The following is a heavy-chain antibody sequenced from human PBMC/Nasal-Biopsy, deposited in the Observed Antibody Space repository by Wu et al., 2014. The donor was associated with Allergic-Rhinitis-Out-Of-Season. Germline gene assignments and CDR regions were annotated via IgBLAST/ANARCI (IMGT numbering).Heavy chain of an antibody. CDR3: ARGGYCSGGSCYGLLYFDY. V-gene: IGHV3-23*01. J-gene: IGHJ4*02. CDR2: ISGSGDNT. CDR1: GFTFTTYA. D-gene: IGHD2-15*01. Sequence: SCAASGFTFTTYAMSWVRQAPGKGPEWVSAISGSGDNTYYADSVKGRFTISRDTSKNTLYLQMNSLRVEDTAVYYCARGGYCSGGSCYGLLYFDYWGQGTLVTVSS.